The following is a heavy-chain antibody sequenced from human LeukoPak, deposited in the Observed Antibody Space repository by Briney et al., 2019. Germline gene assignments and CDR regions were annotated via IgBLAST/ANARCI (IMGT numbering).Heavy chain of an antibody. CDR2: IRNDESNK. Sequence: GGSLRLSCAASGLTFSSYGMHWVRQAPGKGLEWVAFIRNDESNKYNADSVKGRFTISRDNSKNTLYLQMNSLRAEDTAVYYCAKSPRYSSSSRYYFDYRGQGTLVTVSS. CDR1: GLTFSSYG. CDR3: AKSPRYSSSSRYYFDY. J-gene: IGHJ4*02. V-gene: IGHV3-30*02. D-gene: IGHD6-6*01.